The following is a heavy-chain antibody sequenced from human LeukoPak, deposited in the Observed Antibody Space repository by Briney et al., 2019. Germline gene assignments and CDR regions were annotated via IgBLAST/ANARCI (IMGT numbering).Heavy chain of an antibody. J-gene: IGHJ6*02. V-gene: IGHV3-30*04. D-gene: IGHD3-22*01. CDR2: ISYDGSNK. Sequence: PGRSLRLSCAASGFTFSSYALHWVRQAPGKGLEWVAVISYDGSNKYYADSVKGRFTISRDNSKNTLYLQMNSLRAEDTAVYYCARDPRDYYDSSGYYYFDYYYGMDVWGQGTTVTVSS. CDR1: GFTFSSYA. CDR3: ARDPRDYYDSSGYYYFDYYYGMDV.